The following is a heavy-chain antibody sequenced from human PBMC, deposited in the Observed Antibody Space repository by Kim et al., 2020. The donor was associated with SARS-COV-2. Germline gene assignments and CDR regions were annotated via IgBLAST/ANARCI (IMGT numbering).Heavy chain of an antibody. J-gene: IGHJ6*03. Sequence: YYADSVKGRFTISRDNSKNTLYLQMNSLRAEDTAVYYCASSQNYYYMDVWGKGTTVTVSS. V-gene: IGHV3-30*01. CDR3: ASSQNYYYMDV.